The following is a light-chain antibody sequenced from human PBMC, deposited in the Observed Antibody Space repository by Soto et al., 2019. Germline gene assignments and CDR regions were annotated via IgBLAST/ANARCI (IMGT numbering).Light chain of an antibody. CDR1: QSVSSN. J-gene: IGKJ1*01. V-gene: IGKV3-15*01. Sequence: IVMTQSPATLSVSAGERATLSCRASQSVSSNLAWYQQKPGQAPRLLIYGASTRATGIPARFSGSGSGTECTITISSLKSEDGATYYCLQQNSYTWTFGQGTKVDIK. CDR2: GAS. CDR3: LQQNSYTWT.